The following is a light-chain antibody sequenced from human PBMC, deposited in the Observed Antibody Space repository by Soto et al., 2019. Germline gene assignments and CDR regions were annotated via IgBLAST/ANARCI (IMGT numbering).Light chain of an antibody. CDR1: SSNIGAHYD. V-gene: IGLV1-40*01. CDR2: ANN. CDR3: QSYDSSLNVV. J-gene: IGLJ3*02. Sequence: QLVLTQPPSVSGAPGQRVTISCTGSSSNIGAHYDVHWYQHLPGTAPKLLIYANNNRPSGVPDRFSGSKSGTSASLAITGLQAEDEADYYCQSYDSSLNVVFGGGTKLTVL.